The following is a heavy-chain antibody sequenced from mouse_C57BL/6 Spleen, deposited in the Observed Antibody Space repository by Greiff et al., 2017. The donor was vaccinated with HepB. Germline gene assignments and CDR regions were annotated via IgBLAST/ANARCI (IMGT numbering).Heavy chain of an antibody. Sequence: QVQLQQPGAELVKPGASVKLSCKASGYTFTSYWMHWVKQRPGRGLEWIGRIDPNSGGTKYNEKFKSKATLTVDKPSSTAYMQLSSLTSEDSAVYYCARSYDCDYGYNGYFDVWGTGTTVTVSS. D-gene: IGHD2-4*01. V-gene: IGHV1-72*01. CDR1: GYTFTSYW. J-gene: IGHJ1*03. CDR2: IDPNSGGT. CDR3: ARSYDCDYGYNGYFDV.